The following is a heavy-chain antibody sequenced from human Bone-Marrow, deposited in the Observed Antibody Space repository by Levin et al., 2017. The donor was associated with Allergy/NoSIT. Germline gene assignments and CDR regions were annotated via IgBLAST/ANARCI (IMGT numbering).Heavy chain of an antibody. CDR3: ARDRLRYCTGGTCHLLQD. D-gene: IGHD2-15*01. CDR2: ISYDGDVI. V-gene: IGHV3-30*09. J-gene: IGHJ4*02. Sequence: GGSLRLSCAASGFTFNTYAMHWVRQAPGKGLEWVAVISYDGDVIHYADSVKGRFAISRDNSENTLYLQMNSLKTEDTAVYYCARDRLRYCTGGTCHLLQDWGQGALVTVSS. CDR1: GFTFNTYA.